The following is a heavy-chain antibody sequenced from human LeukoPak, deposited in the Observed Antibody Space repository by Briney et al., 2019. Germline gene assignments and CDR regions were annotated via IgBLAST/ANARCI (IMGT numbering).Heavy chain of an antibody. Sequence: SETLSLTCTVSGGSISSGGYYWSWIRQPPGKGLEWIGYIYHSGSTYYNPSLKSRVTMSVDRSKNQFSRKLSSVTAADTAVYYCARASEPPTVDYWGQGTLVTVSS. CDR3: ARASEPPTVDY. D-gene: IGHD1-26*01. J-gene: IGHJ4*02. CDR2: IYHSGST. CDR1: GGSISSGGYY. V-gene: IGHV4-30-2*01.